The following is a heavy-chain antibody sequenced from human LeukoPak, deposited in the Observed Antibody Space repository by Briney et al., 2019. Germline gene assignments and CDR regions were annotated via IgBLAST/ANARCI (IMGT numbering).Heavy chain of an antibody. J-gene: IGHJ4*02. V-gene: IGHV3-23*01. CDR1: GFTFSSYG. Sequence: GGSLRLSCAASGFTFSSYGMHWVRQAPGKGLEWVSAITGSGDNTYHADSVKGRFTISRDNSKNTLYLQMSSLRAEDTAVYYCAKMGGYFDYWGQGTLVTVSS. CDR3: AKMGGYFDY. CDR2: ITGSGDNT. D-gene: IGHD3-16*01.